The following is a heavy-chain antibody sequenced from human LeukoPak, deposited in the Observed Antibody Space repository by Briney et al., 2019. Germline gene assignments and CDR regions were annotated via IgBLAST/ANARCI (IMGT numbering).Heavy chain of an antibody. V-gene: IGHV3-7*01. J-gene: IGHJ4*02. CDR3: ARGGGFLDH. Sequence: GGSLRLSCGASGFTFSSYWLSWVRQAPGRGLEWLAKIMQDGSEKNYVDSVKGRFTISRDNAKSSLYLQMNSLRAEDTAVYYCARGGGFLDHWGQGTLVTVSS. D-gene: IGHD2-15*01. CDR2: IMQDGSEK. CDR1: GFTFSSYW.